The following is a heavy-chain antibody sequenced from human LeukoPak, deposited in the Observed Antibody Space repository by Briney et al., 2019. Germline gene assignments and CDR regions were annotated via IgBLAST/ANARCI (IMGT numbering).Heavy chain of an antibody. CDR2: ISHSGGT. CDR1: GGSFSGYY. J-gene: IGHJ4*02. Sequence: SETLSLTCAVYGGSFSGYYWNWIRQPPGKGLEWIGEISHSGGTNYSPSLKSRVTISLDTSKNQFSLKVNSVTAADTAVYYCAAVTTGYWGPGTLVTVSS. V-gene: IGHV4-34*01. CDR3: AAVTTGY. D-gene: IGHD4-17*01.